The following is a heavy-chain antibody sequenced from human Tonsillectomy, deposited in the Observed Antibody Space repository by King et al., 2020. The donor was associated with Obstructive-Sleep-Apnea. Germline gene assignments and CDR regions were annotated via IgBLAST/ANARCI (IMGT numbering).Heavy chain of an antibody. Sequence: VQLVESGGGLVEPGKSLRLSCAASGFTFRNYAMSWVRQAPGKGLEWVSALTGGGDTTYYADSVKGRFTISRDNSREWLYLEMNSPTVQDTAVYYCARRSGISYGYFDFWGQGILVTVSS. CDR3: ARRSGISYGYFDF. J-gene: IGHJ4*02. CDR2: LTGGGDTT. V-gene: IGHV3-23*04. D-gene: IGHD3-16*01. CDR1: GFTFRNYA.